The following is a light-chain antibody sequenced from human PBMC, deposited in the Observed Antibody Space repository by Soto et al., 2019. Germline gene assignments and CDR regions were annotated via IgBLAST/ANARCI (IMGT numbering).Light chain of an antibody. J-gene: IGKJ4*01. CDR2: ATS. Sequence: DIQMTQSPSSLSASVGDRVTITCRASQNIDNYLNWYQHKPGKAPKLLIYATSTLQSGVPSRFSGSGSGTDFTLTISSLQTEDFATYFCQETYNVAAVSVGGGTKVDIK. V-gene: IGKV1-39*01. CDR3: QETYNVAAVS. CDR1: QNIDNY.